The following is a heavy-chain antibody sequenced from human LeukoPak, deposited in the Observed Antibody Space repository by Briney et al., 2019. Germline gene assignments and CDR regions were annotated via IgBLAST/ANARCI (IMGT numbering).Heavy chain of an antibody. V-gene: IGHV3-30-3*01. CDR1: GFTFSSYA. Sequence: GRSLRLSCAASGFTFSSYAMHWVRQAPGKGLEWVAVISYDGSNKYYADSVKGRFTISRDNAKNSLSLQMHSLRDGDTAVYYCAVDIVATIGVTWGQGTLVTVSS. J-gene: IGHJ4*02. CDR2: ISYDGSNK. D-gene: IGHD5-12*01. CDR3: AVDIVATIGVT.